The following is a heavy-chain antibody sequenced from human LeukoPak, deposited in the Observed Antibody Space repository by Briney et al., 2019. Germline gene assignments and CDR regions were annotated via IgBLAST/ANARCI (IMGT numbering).Heavy chain of an antibody. D-gene: IGHD2-2*01. J-gene: IGHJ4*02. CDR3: ARGNKISLFTSCLSDY. Sequence: SETLSLTCTVSGYSISSGYYWGWIRQPPGKGLEWIGSIYHSGSTYYNPSLKSRVTISVDTSKNQFSLKLSSVTAADTAVYYCARGNKISLFTSCLSDYWGQGTLVTVSS. V-gene: IGHV4-38-2*02. CDR2: IYHSGST. CDR1: GYSISSGYY.